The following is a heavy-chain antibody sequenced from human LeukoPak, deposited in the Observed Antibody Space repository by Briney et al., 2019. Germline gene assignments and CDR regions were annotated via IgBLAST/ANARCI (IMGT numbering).Heavy chain of an antibody. CDR2: LDPEDGET. Sequence: ASVKVSCKVSGYTLTELSMHWVRQAPGKGLEWMGGLDPEDGETIYAQKFQGRVTMTRDTSITTAYMELSRLRSDDTAVYYCARVEMATITVDYWGQGTLVTVSS. D-gene: IGHD5-24*01. V-gene: IGHV1-24*01. CDR1: GYTLTELS. J-gene: IGHJ4*02. CDR3: ARVEMATITVDY.